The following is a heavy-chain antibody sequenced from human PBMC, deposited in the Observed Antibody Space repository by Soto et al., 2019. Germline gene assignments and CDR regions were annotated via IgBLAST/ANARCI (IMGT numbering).Heavy chain of an antibody. Sequence: PGGSLRLSCAASGFTFSSYGMHWVRQAPGKGLEWVAVISYDGSNKYYADSVKGRFTISRDNSKNTLYLQMNSLRAEDTAVYYCAKDSVAAAGKVGWGYYYYGMDVWGQGTTVTVSS. CDR2: ISYDGSNK. CDR3: AKDSVAAAGKVGWGYYYYGMDV. J-gene: IGHJ6*02. CDR1: GFTFSSYG. D-gene: IGHD6-13*01. V-gene: IGHV3-30*18.